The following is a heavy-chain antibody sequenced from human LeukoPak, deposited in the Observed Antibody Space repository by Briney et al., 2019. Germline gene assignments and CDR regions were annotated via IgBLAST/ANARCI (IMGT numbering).Heavy chain of an antibody. CDR3: TRVMITFGGVIVKIYYFDY. D-gene: IGHD3-16*02. CDR2: IRSKAYGGTT. V-gene: IGHV3-49*04. Sequence: GGSLRLSCAASGFTFSSYEMNWVRQAPGKGLEWVGFIRSKAYGGTTEYAASVKGRFTISRDDSKSIAYLQMNSLKTEDTAVYYCTRVMITFGGVIVKIYYFDYWGQGTLVTVSS. J-gene: IGHJ4*02. CDR1: GFTFSSYE.